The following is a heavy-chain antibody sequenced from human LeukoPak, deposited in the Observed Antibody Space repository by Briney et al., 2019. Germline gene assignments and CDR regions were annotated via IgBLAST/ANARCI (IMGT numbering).Heavy chain of an antibody. CDR3: ARALRQQLVTGWFDP. Sequence: PSETLSLTCTVSGGSISSSNYYWGWIRQPPGKGLEWIGSIYYSGNTYYNPSLKSRVTISVDTSKNQFSLKLISVTAADTAVYYCARALRQQLVTGWFDPWGQGTLVTVSS. D-gene: IGHD6-13*01. V-gene: IGHV4-39*07. CDR1: GGSISSSNYY. J-gene: IGHJ5*02. CDR2: IYYSGNT.